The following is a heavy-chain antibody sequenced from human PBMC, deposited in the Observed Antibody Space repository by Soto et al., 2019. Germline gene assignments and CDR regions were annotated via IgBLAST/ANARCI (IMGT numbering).Heavy chain of an antibody. CDR3: AMRVYGTSSGYDY. D-gene: IGHD6-6*01. CDR2: IDNSGTKT. CDR1: GFTFSTYA. V-gene: IGHV3-64*01. J-gene: IGHJ4*02. Sequence: EVQLVESGGGLVQPGGSLRLSCAASGFTFSTYAMHWVRQAPGKGLEYVSAIDNSGTKTYYANSVKGRFTISRDNSKNKLYLQMVSLRAEEVAVYYCAMRVYGTSSGYDYWGQGTLVTVSS.